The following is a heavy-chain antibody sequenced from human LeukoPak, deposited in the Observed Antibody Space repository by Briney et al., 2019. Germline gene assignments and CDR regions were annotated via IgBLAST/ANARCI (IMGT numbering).Heavy chain of an antibody. J-gene: IGHJ4*02. CDR1: GYTFTSYG. Sequence: GASVKVSCKAPGYTFTSYGISWVRQAPGQGLEWMGWISAYNGNTNYAQKLQGRVTMTTDTSTSTAYMELRSLRSDDTAVYYCARGRGKQLEEQFDYWGQGTLVTVSS. CDR3: ARGRGKQLEEQFDY. V-gene: IGHV1-18*01. CDR2: ISAYNGNT. D-gene: IGHD6-6*01.